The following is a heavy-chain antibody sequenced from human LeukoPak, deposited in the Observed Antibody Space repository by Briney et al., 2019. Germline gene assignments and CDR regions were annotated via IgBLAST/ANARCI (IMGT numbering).Heavy chain of an antibody. D-gene: IGHD2-15*01. Sequence: GGSLRLSCAASGFTFSTYAMHWVRQAPGKGLEYVSVISSNGGSTYYANSVEGRFTISRDNSKNTLYLQMGSLRAEDMAVYYSARVIPPYCSGGSCHSDYWGQGTVVTVSS. CDR1: GFTFSTYA. CDR3: ARVIPPYCSGGSCHSDY. V-gene: IGHV3-64*01. J-gene: IGHJ4*02. CDR2: ISSNGGST.